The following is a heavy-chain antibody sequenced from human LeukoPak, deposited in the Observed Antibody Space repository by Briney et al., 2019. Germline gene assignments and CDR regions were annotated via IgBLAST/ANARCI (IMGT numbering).Heavy chain of an antibody. CDR3: ARVAYCTKGVCINFDL. J-gene: IGHJ4*02. CDR2: INPNSGGT. V-gene: IGHV1-2*02. D-gene: IGHD2-8*01. CDR1: GYTFTASY. Sequence: GASLKVSCKASGYTFTASYIHWMRQAPGHRLEWMGWINPNSGGTKYAQKFQGRVTVTRDTSTSTAYMELSGLRADDTAVYYCARVAYCTKGVCINFDLWGRGTLVTVSS.